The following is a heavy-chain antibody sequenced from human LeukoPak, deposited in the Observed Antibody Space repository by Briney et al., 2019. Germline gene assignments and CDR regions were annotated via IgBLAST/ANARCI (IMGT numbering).Heavy chain of an antibody. CDR1: GYTFTNNY. V-gene: IGHV1-46*01. Sequence: ASVKVSCKASGYTFTNNYLHRVRQAPGQGLEWMGMIYPRDGSTSYAQNFQGRVTVTRDTSTTTVHMELRGLRAEDTAVYYCARDRRSENWGSGGVNYWGQGTLVTVSS. CDR3: ARDRRSENWGSGGVNY. D-gene: IGHD7-27*01. CDR2: IYPRDGST. J-gene: IGHJ4*02.